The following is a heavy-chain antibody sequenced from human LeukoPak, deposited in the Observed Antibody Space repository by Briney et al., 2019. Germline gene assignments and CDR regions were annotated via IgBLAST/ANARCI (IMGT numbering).Heavy chain of an antibody. CDR1: GYSISSGYY. D-gene: IGHD3-22*01. J-gene: IGHJ4*02. Sequence: KPSETLSLTCAVSGYSISSGYYWGWIRQPPGKGLEWIGSIYHSGSTYYNPSLKSRVTISVDTSKNQFSLKLSSVTAADTAAYYCARDLRTSYYDSSGYSYFDYWGQGTLVTVSS. CDR2: IYHSGST. CDR3: ARDLRTSYYDSSGYSYFDY. V-gene: IGHV4-38-2*02.